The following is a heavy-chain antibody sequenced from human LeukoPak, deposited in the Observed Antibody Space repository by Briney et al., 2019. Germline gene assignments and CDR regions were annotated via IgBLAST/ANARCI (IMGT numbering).Heavy chain of an antibody. D-gene: IGHD3-9*01. J-gene: IGHJ5*02. CDR1: GITFSSYG. Sequence: GASLRLSCAASGITFSSYGMSWVRQAPGKGLEWVSSISSTGGTTYYADSVKGRFTISRDNSKNTLYLQMNSLRAEDTALYYCAKDNGVLTCYLKNWFDPWGQGTLVTVSS. CDR3: AKDNGVLTCYLKNWFDP. V-gene: IGHV3-23*01. CDR2: ISSTGGTT.